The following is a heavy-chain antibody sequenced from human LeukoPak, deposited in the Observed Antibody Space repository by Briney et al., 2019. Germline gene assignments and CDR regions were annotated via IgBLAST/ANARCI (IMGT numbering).Heavy chain of an antibody. CDR2: MNPNSGNT. V-gene: IGHV1-8*01. CDR3: ARLVRNFDWSRTNYYYYMDV. J-gene: IGHJ6*03. Sequence: GASVKVSCKASGYTFTSYDINWVRQAPGQGLEWMGWMNPNSGNTGYAQKFQGRVTMTRNTSISTAYMELSSLRSEDTAVYYCARLVRNFDWSRTNYYYYMDVWGKGTTVTVPS. D-gene: IGHD3-9*01. CDR1: GYTFTSYD.